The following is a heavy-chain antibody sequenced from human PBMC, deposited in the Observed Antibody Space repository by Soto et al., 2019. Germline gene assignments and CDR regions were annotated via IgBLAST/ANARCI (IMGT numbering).Heavy chain of an antibody. D-gene: IGHD2-15*01. V-gene: IGHV4-39*01. J-gene: IGHJ4*02. CDR1: GGSISSSSYY. CDR2: IYYSGST. Sequence: SETLSLTCTVSGGSISSSSYYWGWIRQPPGKGLEWIGSIYYSGSTYYNPSLKSRVTISVDTSKNQFSLKLSSVTAADTAVYYCASFLGTSCSGGSCYPDYWGQGTLVTVSS. CDR3: ASFLGTSCSGGSCYPDY.